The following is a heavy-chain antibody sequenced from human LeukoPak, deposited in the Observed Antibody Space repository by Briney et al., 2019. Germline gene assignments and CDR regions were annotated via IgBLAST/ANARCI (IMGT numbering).Heavy chain of an antibody. Sequence: ASVKVSCKASGYTFTSYYMHWVRQAPGQGLEWMGIINPSGGSTSYAQKFQDRVTMTRDTSTSTVYMELSSLRSEDTAVYYCARDLTPSYYDTSGYYFDYWGQGTLVTVSS. CDR3: ARDLTPSYYDTSGYYFDY. D-gene: IGHD3-22*01. CDR1: GYTFTSYY. V-gene: IGHV1-46*01. CDR2: INPSGGST. J-gene: IGHJ4*02.